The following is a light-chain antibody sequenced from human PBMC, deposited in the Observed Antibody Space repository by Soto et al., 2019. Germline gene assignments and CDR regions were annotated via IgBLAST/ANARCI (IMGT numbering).Light chain of an antibody. CDR3: QQSYSTPWT. V-gene: IGKV1-39*01. Sequence: DIQMTQSPSSLSASVGDRVTITCRASQSITNYLNWYQQKPGKAPKLLIYDASSLQSGVPSRFSGSESGTDFTLSISSLQTEDFATYYCQQSYSTPWTFGQGTKVEIK. J-gene: IGKJ1*01. CDR1: QSITNY. CDR2: DAS.